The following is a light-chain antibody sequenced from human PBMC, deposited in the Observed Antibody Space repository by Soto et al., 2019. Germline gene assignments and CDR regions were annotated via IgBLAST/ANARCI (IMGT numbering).Light chain of an antibody. V-gene: IGLV1-47*01. Sequence: QPVLTQPPSASGTPGQRVTISCSGSSSNIGSNYVYWYQQLPGTAPKLLIDRNNQRPSGVPDRFSGSKSGTSASLAISGLRSEDEADYYCAAWDDSLRGVVFGGGTQLTVL. CDR2: RNN. CDR1: SSNIGSNY. J-gene: IGLJ2*01. CDR3: AAWDDSLRGVV.